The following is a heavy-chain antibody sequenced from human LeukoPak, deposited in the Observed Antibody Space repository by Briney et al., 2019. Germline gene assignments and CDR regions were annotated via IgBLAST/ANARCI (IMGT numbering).Heavy chain of an antibody. CDR2: INPNSVDT. CDR1: GYTFTGYY. CDR3: ARDPVNRSSPVVRFVYYFDY. V-gene: IGHV1-2*02. J-gene: IGHJ4*02. D-gene: IGHD1-14*01. Sequence: ASVKVSCKASGYTFTGYYMHWVRQAPGQGLEGMGWINPNSVDTNYAQKFKGTVTMPRDTSISTAYMELSRLRSDDTAVYYCARDPVNRSSPVVRFVYYFDYWGQGTLVTVSS.